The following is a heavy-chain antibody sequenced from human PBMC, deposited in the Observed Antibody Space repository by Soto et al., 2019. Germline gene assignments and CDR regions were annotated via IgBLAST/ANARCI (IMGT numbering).Heavy chain of an antibody. Sequence: ASVKVSCKASGYTFTGYYMHWVRRAPGQGLEWMGWINPNSGGTNYAQKFQGWVTMTRDTPISTAYMELSRLRSDDTAVYYCARGRSIAARRNWFDPWGQGTLVTVSS. CDR3: ARGRSIAARRNWFDP. CDR1: GYTFTGYY. V-gene: IGHV1-2*04. J-gene: IGHJ5*02. CDR2: INPNSGGT. D-gene: IGHD6-6*01.